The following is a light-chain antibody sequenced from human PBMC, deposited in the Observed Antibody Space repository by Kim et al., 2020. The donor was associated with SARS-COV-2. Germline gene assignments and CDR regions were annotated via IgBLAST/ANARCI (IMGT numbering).Light chain of an antibody. J-gene: IGLJ1*01. CDR1: SSDVGGYNY. CDR2: DVS. Sequence: SITISCTGTSSDVGGYNYVSCDQQHPGNAPKLMIYDVSNRPSGVSNRFSGSKSGNTASLTISGLQAEDDADYYCSSYTSSSTLYVFGTGTKVTVL. CDR3: SSYTSSSTLYV. V-gene: IGLV2-14*03.